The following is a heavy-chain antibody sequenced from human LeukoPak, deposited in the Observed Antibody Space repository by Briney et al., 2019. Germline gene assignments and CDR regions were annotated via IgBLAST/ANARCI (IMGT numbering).Heavy chain of an antibody. Sequence: PSETLSLTCTVSGGSISNSYWSWIRQPPGKGLEWIGYIYYSGGTIYNPSLKSRVTILVDTSRNQFSLNLISMTAADTAVYYCARHSSSSWSYFDFWGQGSLVTVSS. CDR1: GGSISNSY. J-gene: IGHJ4*02. CDR2: IYYSGGT. V-gene: IGHV4-59*08. CDR3: ARHSSSSWSYFDF. D-gene: IGHD6-13*01.